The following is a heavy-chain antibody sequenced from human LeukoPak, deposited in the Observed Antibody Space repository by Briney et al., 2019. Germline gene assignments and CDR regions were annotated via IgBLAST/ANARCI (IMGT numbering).Heavy chain of an antibody. V-gene: IGHV1-18*01. CDR2: ISAYNGNT. J-gene: IGHJ4*02. CDR1: GGTFSSYA. D-gene: IGHD3-16*02. Sequence: ASVKVSCKASGGTFSSYAISWVRQAPGQGLEWMGWISAYNGNTKYTQKLQGRVTMTTDTSTSTAYMELRSLGSDDTAVYYCARDLMVDLLGELSLYDYWGQGTLVTVSS. CDR3: ARDLMVDLLGELSLYDY.